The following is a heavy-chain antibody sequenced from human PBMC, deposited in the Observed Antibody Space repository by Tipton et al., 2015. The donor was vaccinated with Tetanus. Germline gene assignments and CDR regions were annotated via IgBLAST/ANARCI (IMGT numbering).Heavy chain of an antibody. CDR2: IYYSGST. J-gene: IGHJ5*02. CDR1: GGSISSYY. CDR3: ARSQGLNWFDP. V-gene: IGHV4-59*01. Sequence: TLSLTCTVSGGSISSYYWSWIRQPPGKGLEWIGYIYYSGSTNYNPSLKSRVTISVDTSKNQFSLKLSSVTAADTAVYYCARSQGLNWFDPWGQGTLVTVSS.